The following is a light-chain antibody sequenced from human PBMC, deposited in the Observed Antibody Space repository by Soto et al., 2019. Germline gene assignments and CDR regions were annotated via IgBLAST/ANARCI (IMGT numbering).Light chain of an antibody. CDR3: QHRNDWQVT. J-gene: IGKJ5*01. V-gene: IGKV3D-11*02. CDR2: DVS. Sequence: EIVLTQSPATLSLSPGERATLSCRASQSVSTNYLAWYQQKPGQAPRLLIYDVSNRATGIPARFSGSGSGTEFTLTISSLEPGDFAVYYCQHRNDWQVTFGQGTRLETK. CDR1: QSVSTNY.